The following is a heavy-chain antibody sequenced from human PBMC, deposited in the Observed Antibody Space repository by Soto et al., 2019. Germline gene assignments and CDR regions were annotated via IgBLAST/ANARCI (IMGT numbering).Heavy chain of an antibody. CDR3: AQMEAARHMGGVDI. V-gene: IGHV1-69*01. J-gene: IGHJ3*02. Sequence: SVKFSCTASGGTFSSYAISWVRQAPGQGLEWMGGIIPIFGTANYAQKFQGRVTITADESTSTAYMELSSLRSEDTAGYYCAQMEAARHMGGVDICGQGPMVTFSS. CDR2: IIPIFGTA. CDR1: GGTFSSYA. D-gene: IGHD6-6*01.